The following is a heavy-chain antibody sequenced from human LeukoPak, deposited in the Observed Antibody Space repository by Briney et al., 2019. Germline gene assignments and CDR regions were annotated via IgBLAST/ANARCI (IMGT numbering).Heavy chain of an antibody. CDR3: ARERLSGRADY. D-gene: IGHD1-26*01. Sequence: SETLSLTCTVSGGSISSGSYYWSWIRQPAGKGLEWIGRIYTSGSTNYNPSLKSRVTISVDTSKNQFSLKLSSVTAADTAVYYCARERLSGRADYWGQGTLVTVSS. V-gene: IGHV4-61*02. CDR2: IYTSGST. CDR1: GGSISSGSYY. J-gene: IGHJ4*02.